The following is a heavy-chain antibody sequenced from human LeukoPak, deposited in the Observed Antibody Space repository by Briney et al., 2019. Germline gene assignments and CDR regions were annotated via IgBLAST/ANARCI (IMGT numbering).Heavy chain of an antibody. V-gene: IGHV1-46*03. Sequence: ASVKVSCKASGYTFTSYYMHWVRQAPGQGLEWMGIINPSGGSTSYAQKFQGRVTTTRDTSTSTVYMELSSLRSEDTAVYYCATVGIITIFGVVITITMVRGVIVAGLPKPSWRGVYWGQGTLVTVSS. CDR2: INPSGGST. J-gene: IGHJ4*02. CDR3: ATVGIITIFGVVITITMVRGVIVAGLPKPSWRGVY. CDR1: GYTFTSYY. D-gene: IGHD3-3*01.